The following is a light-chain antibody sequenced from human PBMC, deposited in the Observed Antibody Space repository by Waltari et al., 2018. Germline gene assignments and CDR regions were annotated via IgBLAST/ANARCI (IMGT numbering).Light chain of an antibody. CDR1: RSNIGHYY. CDR3: GTWDNSLSAGV. CDR2: DNN. V-gene: IGLV1-51*01. Sequence: QSVLTQPPSVSAAPGQKVTISCPGSRSNIGHYYVSWYQHLPGTAPKLLIYDNNERPSGIPDRFSGSKSGTSATLGITGLQTGDEADYYCGTWDNSLSAGVFGGGTRVTVL. J-gene: IGLJ2*01.